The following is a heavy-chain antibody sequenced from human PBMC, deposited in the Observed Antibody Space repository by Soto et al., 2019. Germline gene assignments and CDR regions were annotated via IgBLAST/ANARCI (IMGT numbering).Heavy chain of an antibody. CDR2: ISYDGSNK. CDR3: ANSIGAYYYGSFFYYDTESNG. CDR1: GFTFSRYG. D-gene: IGHD3-10*01. Sequence: PGGSLRLSCAASGFTFSRYGMHWVRQAPGKGLEWVAVISYDGSNKYYADSVKGRFTISRDNSKNTLYLQMNSLRAEDTAVYYCANSIGAYYYGSFFYYDTESNG. J-gene: IGHJ6*01. V-gene: IGHV3-30*18.